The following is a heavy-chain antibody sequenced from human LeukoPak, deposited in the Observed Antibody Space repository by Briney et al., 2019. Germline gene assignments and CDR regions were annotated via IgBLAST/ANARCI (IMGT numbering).Heavy chain of an antibody. J-gene: IGHJ4*02. CDR3: ARGPLRKYYFDY. CDR2: ISYDATNE. V-gene: IGHV3-30*03. CDR1: GFTFSNYG. Sequence: GGSLRLSCAASGFTFSNYGIHWVRQAPGKGLEWVAVISYDATNEYYTDSVKGRFTISRDNSRNTLYLQMNSLRAEDTAVYHCARGPLRKYYFDYWGQGTLVSVSS.